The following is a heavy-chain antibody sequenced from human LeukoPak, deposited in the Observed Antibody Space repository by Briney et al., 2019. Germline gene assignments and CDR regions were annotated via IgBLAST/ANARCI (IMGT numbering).Heavy chain of an antibody. D-gene: IGHD4-23*01. CDR2: ISAYNGNT. Sequence: ASVKVSCKASGYTFTSYGISWVRQAPGQGLEWMGWISAYNGNTNYAQKLQGRVTMTTDTSTSTAYMELRSLRSDDTAVYYCARDYGGNPAPMGYYYYGMDVWGQGTTVTVSS. V-gene: IGHV1-18*01. J-gene: IGHJ6*02. CDR1: GYTFTSYG. CDR3: ARDYGGNPAPMGYYYYGMDV.